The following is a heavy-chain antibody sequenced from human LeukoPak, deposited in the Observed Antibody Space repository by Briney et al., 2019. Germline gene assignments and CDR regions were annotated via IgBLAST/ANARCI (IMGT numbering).Heavy chain of an antibody. CDR2: IYPGDSDT. Sequence: GESLKISCKGSGYRFAGYWIGWVRQMPGKGLEWMGIIYPGDSDTRYSPSFQGQVTISADKSISTAYLQWSSLKASDTAMYYCARSQWLVQGFLDYWGQGTLVTVSS. CDR1: GYRFAGYW. J-gene: IGHJ4*02. CDR3: ARSQWLVQGFLDY. D-gene: IGHD6-19*01. V-gene: IGHV5-51*01.